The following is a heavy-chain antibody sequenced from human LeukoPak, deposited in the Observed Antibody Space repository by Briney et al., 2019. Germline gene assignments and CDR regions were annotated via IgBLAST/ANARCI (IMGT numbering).Heavy chain of an antibody. Sequence: GASVKVSCKVSGYSLIDLSMYWVRQAPGKGLEWMGGFDPDDGETTYAQRFQGRVTITEDTSTDTAYKELTNLRSDDTAVYYCAADTQKTVVPSTDHWGQGTLVTVSS. V-gene: IGHV1-24*01. CDR2: FDPDDGET. J-gene: IGHJ4*02. D-gene: IGHD4-23*01. CDR3: AADTQKTVVPSTDH. CDR1: GYSLIDLS.